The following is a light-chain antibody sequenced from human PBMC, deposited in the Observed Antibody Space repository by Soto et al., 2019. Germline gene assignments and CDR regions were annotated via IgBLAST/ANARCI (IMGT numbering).Light chain of an antibody. J-gene: IGLJ1*01. CDR1: SSDVGGYNY. Sequence: QSVLTQPASVSGSPGQSITISCTGTSSDVGGYNYVSWYQQHPGKAPKFMIYDVSNRPSGVSNRFSGSKSGNTASLTISGLQAEVEADYYCSSYTSSSTLYVFGTGTKLTVL. CDR3: SSYTSSSTLYV. CDR2: DVS. V-gene: IGLV2-14*01.